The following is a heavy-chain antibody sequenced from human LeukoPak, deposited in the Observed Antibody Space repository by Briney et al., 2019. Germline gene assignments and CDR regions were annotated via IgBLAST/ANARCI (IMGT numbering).Heavy chain of an antibody. D-gene: IGHD6-13*01. Sequence: AGGSLRLSCAASGFTVSSNYMSWVRQAPGKGLEWVSVIYSGGSTYYADSVKGRFTISRDNSKNTLYLQMNSLRAEDTAVYYCASSSSSNQYYYYGMDVWGQGTTVTVSS. V-gene: IGHV3-53*01. J-gene: IGHJ6*02. CDR1: GFTVSSNY. CDR3: ASSSSSNQYYYYGMDV. CDR2: IYSGGST.